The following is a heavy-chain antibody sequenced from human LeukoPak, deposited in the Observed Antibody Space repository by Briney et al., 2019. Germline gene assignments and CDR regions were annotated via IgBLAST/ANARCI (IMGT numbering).Heavy chain of an antibody. Sequence: GASVKVSCKASGYTFTSYYMHWVRQAPGQGLEWMGIINPSGGSTSHAQKFQGRVTMTRDTSTSTVYMELSSLRSEDTAVYYCARFVGSGWYGNWFDPWGQGTLVTVSS. CDR1: GYTFTSYY. CDR3: ARFVGSGWYGNWFDP. V-gene: IGHV1-46*01. CDR2: INPSGGST. J-gene: IGHJ5*02. D-gene: IGHD6-19*01.